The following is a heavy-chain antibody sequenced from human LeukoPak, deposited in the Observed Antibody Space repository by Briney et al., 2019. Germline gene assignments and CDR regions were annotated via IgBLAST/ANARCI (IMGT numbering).Heavy chain of an antibody. D-gene: IGHD4-17*01. CDR2: ISSSSSYI. Sequence: GGSLRLSCAASGFTFGSYSMNWVRQAPGKGLEWVSSISSSSSYIYYADSVKGRFTISRDNAKNSLYLQMNSLRAEDTAVYYCARAVYGFDAFDIWGQGTMVTVSS. CDR3: ARAVYGFDAFDI. J-gene: IGHJ3*02. CDR1: GFTFGSYS. V-gene: IGHV3-21*01.